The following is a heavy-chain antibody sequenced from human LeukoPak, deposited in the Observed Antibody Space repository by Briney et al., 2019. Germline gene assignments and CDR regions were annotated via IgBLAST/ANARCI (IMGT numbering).Heavy chain of an antibody. CDR2: ISYDGSDK. CDR3: AKASSPDPPV. V-gene: IGHV3-30*18. J-gene: IGHJ2*01. Sequence: PGRSLRLSCAACGFTFSSSGMHWVRQAPGKGLEWVAVISYDGSDKYYADSVTGRFTISRDNSKNTLYLQMNSLRAEDTAVYYSAKASSPDPPVWGRGTLVTVSS. CDR1: GFTFSSSG. D-gene: IGHD6-13*01.